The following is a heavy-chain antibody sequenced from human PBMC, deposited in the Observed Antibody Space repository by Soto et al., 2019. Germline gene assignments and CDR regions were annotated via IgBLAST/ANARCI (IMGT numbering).Heavy chain of an antibody. Sequence: GGSLRLSCGASGFTFSTYAMTWVRQAPGAGLEWVSTITNTGGRTKYTDSVKGRFSISRDKSKNTVYLQMNSLRAEDTAVYFCAKEMVRGVKNYYGMDVWGQGTTVTVSS. D-gene: IGHD3-10*01. J-gene: IGHJ6*02. V-gene: IGHV3-23*01. CDR2: ITNTGGRT. CDR1: GFTFSTYA. CDR3: AKEMVRGVKNYYGMDV.